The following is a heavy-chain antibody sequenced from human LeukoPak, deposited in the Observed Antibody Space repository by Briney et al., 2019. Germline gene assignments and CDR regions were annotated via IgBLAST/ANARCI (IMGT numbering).Heavy chain of an antibody. Sequence: GGSLRLSCAASGFTFSSYGMHWVRQAPGKGLKWVAVIWYDGSNKYYADSVKGRFTISRDNSKNTLYLQMNSLRAEDTAVYYCARDYCGGDCYSFDYWGQGTLVTVSS. D-gene: IGHD2-21*02. CDR3: ARDYCGGDCYSFDY. CDR2: IWYDGSNK. CDR1: GFTFSSYG. V-gene: IGHV3-33*01. J-gene: IGHJ4*02.